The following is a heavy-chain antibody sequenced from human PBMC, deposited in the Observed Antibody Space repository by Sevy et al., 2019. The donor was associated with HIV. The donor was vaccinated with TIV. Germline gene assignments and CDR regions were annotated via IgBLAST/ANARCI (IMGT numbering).Heavy chain of an antibody. CDR1: GYTFTSYG. D-gene: IGHD3-22*01. J-gene: IGHJ6*02. V-gene: IGHV1-18*01. CDR2: ISAYSGNT. Sequence: ASVKVSCKASGYTFTSYGINWVRQAPGQGLEWMGWISAYSGNTNYAQNLQGRVTMTTDTFTSTAYMELRSLTSDDTAVCYCARDQYDSSGYYYSYYGMDVWGQGTTVTVSS. CDR3: ARDQYDSSGYYYSYYGMDV.